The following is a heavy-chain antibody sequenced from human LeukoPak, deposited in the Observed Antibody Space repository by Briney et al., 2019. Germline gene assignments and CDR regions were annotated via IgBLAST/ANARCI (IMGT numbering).Heavy chain of an antibody. CDR3: ARIRRFGELLSYYYYYMDV. V-gene: IGHV3-7*01. CDR1: GFTFSRYW. Sequence: GGSLRLSCAASGFTFSRYWMSWVRQAPGKGVEGVADINQDGSEKYYVDSVKGGFTISRDKAKNSLYMQMKRLRAEDTAVYYCARIRRFGELLSYYYYYMDVWGKGTTVTISS. CDR2: INQDGSEK. J-gene: IGHJ6*03. D-gene: IGHD3-10*01.